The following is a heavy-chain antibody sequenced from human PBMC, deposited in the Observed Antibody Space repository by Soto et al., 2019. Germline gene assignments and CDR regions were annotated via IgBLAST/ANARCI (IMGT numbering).Heavy chain of an antibody. D-gene: IGHD3-22*01. CDR3: ASDYYDSSGYYDY. CDR1: GYSFTSYW. V-gene: IGHV5-10-1*01. Sequence: PGESLKISCQGSGYSFTSYWISWVRQMPGKGLEWMGRIDPSDSYTNYSPSFQGHVTISADKSISTAYLQWSSLKASDTAMYYCASDYYDSSGYYDYWGQGTLVTVSS. CDR2: IDPSDSYT. J-gene: IGHJ4*02.